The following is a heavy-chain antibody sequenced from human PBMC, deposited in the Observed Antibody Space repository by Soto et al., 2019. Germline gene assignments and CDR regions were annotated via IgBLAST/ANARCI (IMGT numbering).Heavy chain of an antibody. J-gene: IGHJ6*02. V-gene: IGHV1-18*01. CDR2: ISAYSGDT. CDR3: ARDGRAFSIFGETMDV. CDR1: GYTFTNYA. D-gene: IGHD3-3*01. Sequence: VQLLQSGGEVRKPGASVKVSCKTSGYTFTNYAINWVRQAPGQGLQWMGWISAYSGDTKYAQRFQDRLTVTTDPSTTTAYMELTSLRSDDTAVYYCARDGRAFSIFGETMDVWGQGTTVTVSS.